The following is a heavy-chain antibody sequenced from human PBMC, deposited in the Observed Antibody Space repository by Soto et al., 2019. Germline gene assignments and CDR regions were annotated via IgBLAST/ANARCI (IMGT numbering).Heavy chain of an antibody. Sequence: ASVKVSCKASGYTFTGYYMHWVRQAPGQGLEWMGWINPNSGGTNYAQKFQGRVTMTRDTSISTAYMELSRLRSDDTAVYYCARLNSGWYGLPNYYFDYWGQGTLVTVSS. J-gene: IGHJ4*02. CDR2: INPNSGGT. CDR3: ARLNSGWYGLPNYYFDY. V-gene: IGHV1-2*02. CDR1: GYTFTGYY. D-gene: IGHD6-19*01.